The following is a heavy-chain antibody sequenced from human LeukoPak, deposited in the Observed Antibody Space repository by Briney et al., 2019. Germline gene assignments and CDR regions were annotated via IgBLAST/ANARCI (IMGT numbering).Heavy chain of an antibody. J-gene: IGHJ4*02. CDR1: GYTFTGYY. V-gene: IGHV1-2*02. CDR3: ARENRGGTSISSHIYYFDY. Sequence: ASVKVSCKASGYTFTGYYMHWVRQAPGQGLEWMGWINPNSGGTNFAQKFQGRVTMTRDTPISTAYMELSRLRSDDTAVYYCARENRGGTSISSHIYYFDYWGQGTLVTVSS. D-gene: IGHD1-14*01. CDR2: INPNSGGT.